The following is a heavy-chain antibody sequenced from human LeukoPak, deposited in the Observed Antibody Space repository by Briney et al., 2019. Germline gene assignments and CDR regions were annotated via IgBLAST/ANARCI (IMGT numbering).Heavy chain of an antibody. CDR3: AKDIQLST. CDR2: ISSSGNNA. J-gene: IGHJ3*01. CDR1: GFTFRDAA. V-gene: IGHV3-23*01. D-gene: IGHD5-24*01. Sequence: GVSLRLSCAVSGFTFRDAAMTWVRQAPGNGLEWVSLISSSGNNAYYADSVKGRFTISRDNSKNTLSLQMNSLRVEDTAIYYCAKDIQLSTWGLGTMVTVSS.